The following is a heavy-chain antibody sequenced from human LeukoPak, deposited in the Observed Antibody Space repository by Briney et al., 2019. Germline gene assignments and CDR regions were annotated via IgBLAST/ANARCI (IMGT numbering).Heavy chain of an antibody. D-gene: IGHD3-10*01. V-gene: IGHV4-59*01. CDR2: IYYSGST. CDR3: ARHHYASGTHTPYYFDY. Sequence: PSETLSLTCTVSGGSISGFYWSWIRQPPGKGLEWIGYIYYSGSTNYNPSLKSRVTMSVDTSKNQFSLKLSSVTAADTALYYCARHHYASGTHTPYYFDYWGQGTLVTVSS. CDR1: GGSISGFY. J-gene: IGHJ4*02.